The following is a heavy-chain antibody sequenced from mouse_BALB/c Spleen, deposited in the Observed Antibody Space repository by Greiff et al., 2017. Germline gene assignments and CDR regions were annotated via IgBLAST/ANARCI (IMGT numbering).Heavy chain of an antibody. CDR1: GFTFSSYG. CDR2: ISSGGST. Sequence: EVQLVESGGGLVKPGGSLKLSCAASGFTFSSYGMSWVRQTPEKRLEWVAAISSGGSTYYPDSVKGRFTISRDNARNILYLQMSSLRSEDTAMYYCARGSDHLAWFAYWGQGTLVTVSA. J-gene: IGHJ3*01. CDR3: ARGSDHLAWFAY. D-gene: IGHD6-1*01. V-gene: IGHV5-6-5*01.